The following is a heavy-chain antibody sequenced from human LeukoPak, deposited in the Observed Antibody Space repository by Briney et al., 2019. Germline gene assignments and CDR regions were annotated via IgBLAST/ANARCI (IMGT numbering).Heavy chain of an antibody. J-gene: IGHJ5*02. Sequence: GASVKVSCKASGYTFTGYYMHWVRQAPGQGLEWMGWINPNSGGTNYAQKFQGRVTMTRDTSISTAYMELSRLRSDDTAVYYCAREAAGEDDYSNYAGNWFDPWGQGTLVTVSS. V-gene: IGHV1-2*02. CDR1: GYTFTGYY. CDR3: AREAAGEDDYSNYAGNWFDP. CDR2: INPNSGGT. D-gene: IGHD4-11*01.